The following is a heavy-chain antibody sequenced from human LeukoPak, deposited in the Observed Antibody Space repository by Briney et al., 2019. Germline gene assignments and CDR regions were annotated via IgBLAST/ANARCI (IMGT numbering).Heavy chain of an antibody. CDR2: IYYSGST. V-gene: IGHV4-59*01. J-gene: IGHJ4*02. D-gene: IGHD5-18*01. Sequence: PSETLSLTCTVSGGSISSYYWSWIRQPPGKGLEWIGYIYYSGSTNYNPSLKSRATISVDTSKNQFSLKLSSVTAADTAVYYCARGGGYSYGYSVDYWGQGTLVTVPS. CDR3: ARGGGYSYGYSVDY. CDR1: GGSISSYY.